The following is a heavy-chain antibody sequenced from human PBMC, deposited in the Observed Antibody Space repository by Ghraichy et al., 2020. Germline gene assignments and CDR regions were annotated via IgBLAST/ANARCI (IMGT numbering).Heavy chain of an antibody. Sequence: GGSLRLSCAASGFTFSSYAMSWVRQAPGKGLEWVSGISGSGGNTYYADSVKGRFTISRDSTKNTLYLQMNSLRAEDTAVYYCAKETTVTQPSYHYAMDGWGQWTTVTVSS. V-gene: IGHV3-23*01. CDR2: ISGSGGNT. CDR1: GFTFSSYA. D-gene: IGHD4-17*01. CDR3: AKETTVTQPSYHYAMDG. J-gene: IGHJ6*02.